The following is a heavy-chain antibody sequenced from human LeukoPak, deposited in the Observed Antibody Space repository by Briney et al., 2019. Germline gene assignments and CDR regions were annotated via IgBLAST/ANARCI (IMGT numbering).Heavy chain of an antibody. D-gene: IGHD3-10*01. CDR3: AAVILLYLGELSNWFDP. CDR1: GHTLTEVS. CDR2: FDPEDGET. Sequence: ASMKVSCKISGHTLTEVSMHWVRQSPGKGLEWMGGFDPEDGETIYAQKFQGRVTMTEDTSTDTAYMELSSLRSEDTAVYYCAAVILLYLGELSNWFDPWGQGTLVTVSS. V-gene: IGHV1-24*01. J-gene: IGHJ5*02.